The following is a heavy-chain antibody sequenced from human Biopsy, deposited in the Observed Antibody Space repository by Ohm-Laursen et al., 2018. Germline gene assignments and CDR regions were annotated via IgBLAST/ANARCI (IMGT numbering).Heavy chain of an antibody. Sequence: GTLSLTCTVSGGSFTGHYWSWIRQPPGKGLEWIGHISYTGYTSYKSSLKSRVTISLDTSRKRFSLRLTSLAAADTAVYYCARGSNEYGGLYFPHWGQGTLVTVSS. D-gene: IGHD4-23*01. V-gene: IGHV4-59*11. CDR3: ARGSNEYGGLYFPH. J-gene: IGHJ1*01. CDR1: GGSFTGHY. CDR2: ISYTGYT.